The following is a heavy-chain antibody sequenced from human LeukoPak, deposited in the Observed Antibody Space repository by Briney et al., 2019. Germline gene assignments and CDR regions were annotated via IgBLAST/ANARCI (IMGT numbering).Heavy chain of an antibody. D-gene: IGHD3-16*01. J-gene: IGHJ6*02. CDR3: ARKGGGYYYYHGMDV. CDR2: VYPGDSDT. Sequence: GESLKISCKGSGYNFPSYWIGWVRQMPGKGLERMGIVYPGDSDTRYSPSFQGQVTISAAKSISTAYLQWSTLKRSDTAMYYCARKGGGYYYYHGMDVWGQGTTVTVSS. V-gene: IGHV5-51*01. CDR1: GYNFPSYW.